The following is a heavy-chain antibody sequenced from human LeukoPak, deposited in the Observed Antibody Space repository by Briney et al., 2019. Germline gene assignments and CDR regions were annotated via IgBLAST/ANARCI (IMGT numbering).Heavy chain of an antibody. D-gene: IGHD6-13*01. V-gene: IGHV3-74*01. CDR3: ASAYSRWFQH. CDR2: INTDVSST. Sequence: GGSLRLSCAASGFTFSSYWMHWVRQAPGKGLVWVSRINTDVSSTSYADSVKGRFTISRDNAKNTLYLQMNSLRAEDTAVYYCASAYSRWFQHWGQGTLVTVSS. J-gene: IGHJ1*01. CDR1: GFTFSSYW.